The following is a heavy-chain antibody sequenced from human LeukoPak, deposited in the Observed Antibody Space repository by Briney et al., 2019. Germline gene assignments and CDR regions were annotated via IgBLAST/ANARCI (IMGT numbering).Heavy chain of an antibody. D-gene: IGHD6-19*01. CDR2: IHHSGST. CDR1: GGSISSGGYS. CDR3: AREKISGQWLAGWFDP. J-gene: IGHJ5*02. V-gene: IGHV4-30-2*01. Sequence: SKTLSLTCAVSGGSISSGGYSWSWIRQPPGKGLEWIGYIHHSGSTYYNPSLKSRVTISVDRSKNQFSLKLSSVTAADTAVYYCAREKISGQWLAGWFDPWGQGTLVTVSS.